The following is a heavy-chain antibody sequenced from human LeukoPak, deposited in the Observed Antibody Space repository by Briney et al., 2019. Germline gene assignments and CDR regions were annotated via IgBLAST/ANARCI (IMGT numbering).Heavy chain of an antibody. CDR2: IYSGGST. CDR3: ARDFSGWYLGY. CDR1: GFTVSSNY. J-gene: IGHJ4*02. Sequence: GGSLRLSCPASGFTVSSNYMSWVRQAPGKGLEWVSVIYSGGSTYYADSVKGRFTISRDNSKNTLYLQMNSLRAEDTAVYYCARDFSGWYLGYWGQGTLVTVSS. D-gene: IGHD6-19*01. V-gene: IGHV3-66*02.